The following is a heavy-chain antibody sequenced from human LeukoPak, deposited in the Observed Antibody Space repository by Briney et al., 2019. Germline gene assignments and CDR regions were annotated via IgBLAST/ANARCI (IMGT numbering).Heavy chain of an antibody. CDR1: GYTFTDYA. Sequence: ASVKVSCKASGYTFTDYAIHWVRQAPGQGLEWMGRIDPNSGGTHYPQKFQGRVTVTRDTSVTTSYMDLSRLTSDDTAIYFFTRDLTASGPIGIWGQGTLVTVSA. J-gene: IGHJ4*02. D-gene: IGHD3-9*01. V-gene: IGHV1-2*06. CDR3: TRDLTASGPIGI. CDR2: IDPNSGGT.